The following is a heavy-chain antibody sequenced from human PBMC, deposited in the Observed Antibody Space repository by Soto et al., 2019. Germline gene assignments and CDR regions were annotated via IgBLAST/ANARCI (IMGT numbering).Heavy chain of an antibody. J-gene: IGHJ4*02. CDR3: AVAVAGPTAIGY. V-gene: IGHV3-74*01. D-gene: IGHD6-19*01. Sequence: EVQLVESGGGLVQPGGSLRLSCAASGFTFSSYWMHWVRQAPGKGLAWVSRINSDGSRTSYADSVKGRFTISRDNAKNTLYLQMNSLRAEDTAVYYCAVAVAGPTAIGYWGQGTLVTVSS. CDR1: GFTFSSYW. CDR2: INSDGSRT.